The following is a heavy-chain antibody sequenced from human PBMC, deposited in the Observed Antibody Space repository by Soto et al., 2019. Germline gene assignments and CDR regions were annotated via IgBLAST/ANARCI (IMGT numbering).Heavy chain of an antibody. V-gene: IGHV1-18*04. D-gene: IGHD6-6*01. J-gene: IGHJ6*02. CDR3: ARDLTRQLVFSCYYYYGMGG. Sequence: ASVKVSCKDSGYTFTSYGITWVQQAPGQGLEWMGWISAYNGNTNYAQKLQGRVTMTTDTSTSTAYMELRSLRSDDTAVYYCARDLTRQLVFSCYYYYGMGGWRRGTTVTSSS. CDR1: GYTFTSYG. CDR2: ISAYNGNT.